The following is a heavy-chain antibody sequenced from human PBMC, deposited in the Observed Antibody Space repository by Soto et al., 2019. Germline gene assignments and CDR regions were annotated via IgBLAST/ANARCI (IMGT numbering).Heavy chain of an antibody. D-gene: IGHD5-12*01. V-gene: IGHV1-3*01. J-gene: IGHJ4*02. CDR3: ARDLWGSGSRYYFDY. Sequence: ASVKVSCKASEYTFKTYAMHWVRQAPGQALEWMGWIDAGNANTKYSQKFQGRVTISRDTSASTTYLELSSLRSEDTAVYYCARDLWGSGSRYYFDYWGQGTLVTVSS. CDR1: EYTFKTYA. CDR2: IDAGNANT.